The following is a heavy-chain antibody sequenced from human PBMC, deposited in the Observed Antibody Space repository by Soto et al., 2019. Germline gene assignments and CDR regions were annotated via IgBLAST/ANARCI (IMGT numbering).Heavy chain of an antibody. D-gene: IGHD3-3*01. V-gene: IGHV3-7*03. CDR1: GFTFSSYW. CDR2: IKQDGSEK. CDR3: ARYWLKNYDFWSGYYTPLLSDYGMDV. Sequence: EVQLVESGGGLVQPGGSLRLSCAASGFTFSSYWMSWVRQAPGKGLEWVANIKQDGSEKYYVDSVKGRFTISRDNAKNSLYLQMNSLRAEDTAVYYCARYWLKNYDFWSGYYTPLLSDYGMDVWGQGTTVTVSS. J-gene: IGHJ6*02.